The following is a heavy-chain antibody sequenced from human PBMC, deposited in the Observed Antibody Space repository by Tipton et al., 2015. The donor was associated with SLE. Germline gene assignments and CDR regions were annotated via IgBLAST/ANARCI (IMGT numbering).Heavy chain of an antibody. D-gene: IGHD3-22*01. CDR2: ISWDGGST. V-gene: IGHV3-43*01. CDR3: AKGLYDSSGDDAFDI. J-gene: IGHJ3*02. Sequence: SLRLSCAASGFTFDDYTMHWVRQAPGKGLEWVSLISWDGGSTYYADSVKGRFTISGDNSKNSLYLQMNSLRTEDTALYYCAKGLYDSSGDDAFDIWGQGTMVTVSS. CDR1: GFTFDDYT.